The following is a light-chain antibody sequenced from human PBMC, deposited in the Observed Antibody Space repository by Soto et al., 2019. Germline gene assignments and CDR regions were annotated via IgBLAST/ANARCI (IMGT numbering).Light chain of an antibody. Sequence: SYELTQPPSVSVAPGQTASIPCGGDNIGTKSVHWYQQKPGQAPVLVIFYDRDRPSGIPERFSGSNSGKTATLTISGVEAGDEADYYCQVWDANSDHLLFGGGTKLTVL. CDR1: NIGTKS. CDR3: QVWDANSDHLL. J-gene: IGLJ2*01. CDR2: YDR. V-gene: IGLV3-21*02.